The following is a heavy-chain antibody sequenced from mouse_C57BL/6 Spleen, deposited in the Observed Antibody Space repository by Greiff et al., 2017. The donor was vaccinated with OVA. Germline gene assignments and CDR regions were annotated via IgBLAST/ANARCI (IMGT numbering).Heavy chain of an antibody. CDR3: ARWKELGRFDY. CDR2: ISHSGNT. D-gene: IGHD4-1*01. CDR1: GYSITSDY. Sequence: EVKVEESGPGLAKPSQTLSLTCSVTGYSITSDYWNWIRKFPGHKLEYMGYISHSGNTYYNPSLKSRISITRDTAKNQYYLQLNSVTTEDTDTYCYARWKELGRFDYWGQGTTLTVSS. J-gene: IGHJ2*01. V-gene: IGHV3-8*01.